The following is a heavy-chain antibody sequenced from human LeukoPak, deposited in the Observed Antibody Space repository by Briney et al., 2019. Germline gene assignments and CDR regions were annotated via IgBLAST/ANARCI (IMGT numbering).Heavy chain of an antibody. CDR3: ARDWGMTTVERVDN. V-gene: IGHV3-30*04. Sequence: GGSLRLSCAASGFTFSSYAMHWVRQAPGKGLEWVAVISYDGSKKYYADSVKGRFTISRDNSKNMLYLQMNGLRAEDTAVYFCARDWGMTTVERVDNWGQGTLVTVSS. CDR1: GFTFSSYA. J-gene: IGHJ4*02. D-gene: IGHD4-11*01. CDR2: ISYDGSKK.